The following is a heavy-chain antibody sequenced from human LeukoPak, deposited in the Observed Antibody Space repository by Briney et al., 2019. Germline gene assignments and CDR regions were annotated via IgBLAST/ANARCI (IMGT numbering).Heavy chain of an antibody. CDR3: ARGRGDYSSSWYEPFDY. Sequence: ASVKVSCKASGGTFSSYAISWVRQAPGQGLEWMGGIIPIFGTANYAQKFQGRVTITADESTSTAYMELSSLRSEDTAVYYCARGRGDYSSSWYEPFDYGGQGTLVTVSS. D-gene: IGHD6-13*01. V-gene: IGHV1-69*13. J-gene: IGHJ4*02. CDR1: GGTFSSYA. CDR2: IIPIFGTA.